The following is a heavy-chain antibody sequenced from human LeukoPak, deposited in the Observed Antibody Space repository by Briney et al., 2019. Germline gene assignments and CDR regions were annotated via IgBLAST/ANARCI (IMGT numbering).Heavy chain of an antibody. V-gene: IGHV4-59*01. CDR3: AKTDILTGYYL. CDR2: IYYSGST. D-gene: IGHD3-9*01. J-gene: IGHJ4*02. CDR1: GGSISSYY. Sequence: SETLSLTCTVSGGSISSYYWSWIRQPPGKGLEWIGYIYYSGSTNYNPSLKSRVTISVDTSKNQFSLKLSSVTAADTAVYYCAKTDILTGYYLWGQGTLVTVSS.